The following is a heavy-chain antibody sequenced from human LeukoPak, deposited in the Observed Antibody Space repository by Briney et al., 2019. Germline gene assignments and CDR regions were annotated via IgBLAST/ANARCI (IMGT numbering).Heavy chain of an antibody. CDR3: ATFAYYDFWSGYYTGPDY. D-gene: IGHD3-3*01. CDR1: GGSISSSSYY. CDR2: IYYSGST. Sequence: PSETLSLTCTVSGGSISSSSYYWGWIRQPPGKGLEWIGSIYYSGSTYYNPSLKSRVTISVDTSKNQFSLELSSVTAADTAVYYCATFAYYDFWSGYYTGPDYWGQGTLVTVSS. J-gene: IGHJ4*02. V-gene: IGHV4-39*07.